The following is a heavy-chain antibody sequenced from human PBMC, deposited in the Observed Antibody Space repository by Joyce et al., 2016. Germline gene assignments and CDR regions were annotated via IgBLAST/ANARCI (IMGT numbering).Heavy chain of an antibody. CDR2: IGSKSYGGTT. J-gene: IGHJ4*02. V-gene: IGHV3-49*04. D-gene: IGHD3-22*01. CDR1: GFTFGDYF. Sequence: EVQLVESGGGLVQPGRSLRRSCTTSGFTFGDYFIGWGRQAPGRGLEWVCFIGSKSYGGTTRYAGSVKGRFTISRDDSRSLAYLQMNSLNTEDTALYYCVRPRVVVVITTAYFDSWGQGTLVTVSS. CDR3: VRPRVVVVITTAYFDS.